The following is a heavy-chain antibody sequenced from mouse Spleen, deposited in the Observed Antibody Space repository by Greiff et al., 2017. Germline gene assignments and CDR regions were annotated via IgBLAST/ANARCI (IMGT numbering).Heavy chain of an antibody. J-gene: IGHJ1*03. Sequence: VQLQESGPGLVKPSQSLFLTCSITGFPITSGYYWIWIRQSPGKPLEWMGYITHSGETFYNPSLQSPISITRETSKNQFFLQLNSVTTEDTAMYYCAGDRDGNYDFDVWGTGTTVTVSS. CDR1: GFPITSGYY. CDR2: ITHSGET. V-gene: IGHV12-3*01. D-gene: IGHD2-1*01. CDR3: AGDRDGNYDFDV.